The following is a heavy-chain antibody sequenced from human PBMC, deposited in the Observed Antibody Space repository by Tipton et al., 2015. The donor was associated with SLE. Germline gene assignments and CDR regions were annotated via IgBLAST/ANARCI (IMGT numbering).Heavy chain of an antibody. CDR2: INHRGST. V-gene: IGHV4-34*01. J-gene: IGHJ4*02. Sequence: TLSLTCTVYGGSFSDYYWSWIRQPPGKGLEWIGEINHRGSTNYNPSLKSRVTISVDRSKKQLSLRLTSVTAADTAVYYCARDPSDGDYGVYYFDYWGQGTLVTVSS. D-gene: IGHD4-17*01. CDR3: ARDPSDGDYGVYYFDY. CDR1: GGSFSDYY.